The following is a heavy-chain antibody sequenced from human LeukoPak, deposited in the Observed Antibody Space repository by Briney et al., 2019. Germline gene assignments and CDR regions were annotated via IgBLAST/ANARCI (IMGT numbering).Heavy chain of an antibody. J-gene: IGHJ4*02. CDR1: GFTFSDYY. V-gene: IGHV3-11*01. CDR3: ASVAILLSD. D-gene: IGHD3-9*01. CDR2: ISKSGADV. Sequence: GGSLRLSCAASGFTFSDYYMNWIRQAPGKGLEYIAYISKSGADVYYADSVKGRFTVSRDNAKNSVFLQMNSLTAEDTAVYYCASVAILLSDWGQGTLVTVSS.